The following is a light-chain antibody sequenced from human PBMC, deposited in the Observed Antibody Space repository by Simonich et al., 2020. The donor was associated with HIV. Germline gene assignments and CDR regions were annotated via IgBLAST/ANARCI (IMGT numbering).Light chain of an antibody. Sequence: IRMTQSQSSLSASVGDRVTITCRASQGISNSLAWYQQKPGKAPKLLLYAASRLESGVPSRFSGSGSGTDYTLTISSLQPEDFATYYCQQSFSTPTIGGGTKVEIK. V-gene: IGKV1-NL1*01. CDR2: AAS. J-gene: IGKJ4*02. CDR1: QGISNS. CDR3: QQSFSTPT.